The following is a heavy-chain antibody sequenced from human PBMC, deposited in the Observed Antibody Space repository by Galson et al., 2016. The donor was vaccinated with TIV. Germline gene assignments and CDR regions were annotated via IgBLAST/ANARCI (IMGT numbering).Heavy chain of an antibody. J-gene: IGHJ2*01. V-gene: IGHV4-39*07. CDR3: ARDFTDSSGYYHTHWYFDL. CDR1: GGSISSRDYY. D-gene: IGHD3-22*01. Sequence: LSLTCTVSGGSISSRDYYWGWIRQPPGKGLEWIGSVYYSGNTYYNPSLQSRVTISVDTSKNQFSLKLSSVTAADTAVYYCARDFTDSSGYYHTHWYFDLWGRGTLVTVSS. CDR2: VYYSGNT.